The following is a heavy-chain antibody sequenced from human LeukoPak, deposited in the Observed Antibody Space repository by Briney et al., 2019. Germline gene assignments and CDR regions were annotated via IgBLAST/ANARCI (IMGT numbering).Heavy chain of an antibody. Sequence: PSETLSLTCAVSGVSISSGGYSWSWIRQPPGRGLEWIGYNYHSGSTYYNPSLKSRVTISVDRSKNQFSLKLSSVTAADTAVYYCARGYGSGSYYNWFDPWGQGTLVTVSS. CDR2: NYHSGST. V-gene: IGHV4-30-2*01. CDR3: ARGYGSGSYYNWFDP. J-gene: IGHJ5*02. D-gene: IGHD3-10*01. CDR1: GVSISSGGYS.